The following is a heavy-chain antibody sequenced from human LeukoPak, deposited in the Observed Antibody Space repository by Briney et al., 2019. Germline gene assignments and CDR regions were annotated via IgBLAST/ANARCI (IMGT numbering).Heavy chain of an antibody. CDR1: GGSFSGYY. V-gene: IGHV4-34*01. Sequence: PSETLSLTCAVYGGSFSGYYWSWIRQPPGKGLEWIGEINHSASTNYNPSLKSRVTISVDTSKNQFSLKLSSVTAADTAVYYCARGLGRIVVVPAATKNNWFDPWGQGTLVTVSS. CDR2: INHSAST. CDR3: ARGLGRIVVVPAATKNNWFDP. J-gene: IGHJ5*02. D-gene: IGHD2-2*01.